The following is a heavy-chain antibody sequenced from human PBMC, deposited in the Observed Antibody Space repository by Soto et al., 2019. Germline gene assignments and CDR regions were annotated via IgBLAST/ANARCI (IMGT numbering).Heavy chain of an antibody. V-gene: IGHV4-39*01. CDR1: GGSISSSSYC. CDR2: ICYSGNT. J-gene: IGHJ4*02. CDR3: ARRVGNMDYFDY. D-gene: IGHD1-26*01. Sequence: SETLSLTCTVSGGSISSSSYCRDWIRQPPGKGLEWIGSICYSGNTYYSPSLRSRVTISVATSKIRISLKLSPVTAADTAVYYCARRVGNMDYFDYWGQGTLVTVSS.